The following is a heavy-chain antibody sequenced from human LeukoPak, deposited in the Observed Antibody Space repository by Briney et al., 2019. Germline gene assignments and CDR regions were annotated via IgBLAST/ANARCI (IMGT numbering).Heavy chain of an antibody. J-gene: IGHJ4*02. CDR1: RFTFRNAW. Sequence: PGGSLRLSCVGSRFTFRNAWMRWVRQARGEGVEGVGRIKSNVNGGTIDYSPPVKGRFIISRDDSQDPLYLHMSGLKIDDTAVYYCTTWDYVDYWGQGPVVTVSS. CDR2: IKSNVNGGTI. V-gene: IGHV3-15*01. CDR3: TTWDYVDY. D-gene: IGHD1-26*01.